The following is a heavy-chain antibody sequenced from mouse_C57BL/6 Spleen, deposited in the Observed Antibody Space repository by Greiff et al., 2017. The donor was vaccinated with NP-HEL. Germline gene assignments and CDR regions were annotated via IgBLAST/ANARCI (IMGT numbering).Heavy chain of an antibody. CDR1: GYSITSGYY. CDR3: ARAYDYDWFAY. J-gene: IGHJ3*01. D-gene: IGHD2-4*01. CDR2: ISYDGSN. Sequence: ESGPGLVKPSQSLSLTCSVTGYSITSGYYWNWIRQFPGNKLEWMGYISYDGSNNYNPSLKNRISITRDTSKNQFFLKLNSVTTEDTATYYCARAYDYDWFAYWGQGTLVTVSA. V-gene: IGHV3-6*01.